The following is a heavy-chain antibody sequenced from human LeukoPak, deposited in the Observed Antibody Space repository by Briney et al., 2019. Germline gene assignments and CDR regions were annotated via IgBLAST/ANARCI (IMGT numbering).Heavy chain of an antibody. Sequence: PGGSLRLSCAASGFTVSSNYESWVRQAPGKGLEWVSFVYDGGTTVYADSVKGRFTISRDNSKNTLYLEMNSLRAEDTAVYYCARWYCSSAYCYYDYWGQGTLVTVSS. CDR3: ARWYCSSAYCYYDY. CDR2: VYDGGTT. CDR1: GFTVSSNY. V-gene: IGHV3-53*01. D-gene: IGHD2-2*01. J-gene: IGHJ4*02.